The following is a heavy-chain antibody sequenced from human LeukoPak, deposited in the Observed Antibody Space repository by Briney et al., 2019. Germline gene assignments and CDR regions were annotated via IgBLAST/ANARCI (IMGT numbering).Heavy chain of an antibody. CDR2: INTDGSST. J-gene: IGHJ4*02. D-gene: IGHD2-15*01. CDR1: GFTFGSYW. V-gene: IGHV3-74*01. Sequence: GGSLRLSCAASGFTFGSYWMHWVRQAPGKGLVWVSRINTDGSSTSDADSVRGRVTISRDNAKNTLYLQMNSLSAEDTAVYCCARAGYCSGGSCYFDHWGQGTQVIVSS. CDR3: ARAGYCSGGSCYFDH.